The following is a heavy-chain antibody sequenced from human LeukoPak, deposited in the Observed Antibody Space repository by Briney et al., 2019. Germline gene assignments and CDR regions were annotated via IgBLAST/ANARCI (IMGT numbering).Heavy chain of an antibody. J-gene: IGHJ3*02. CDR3: ARQVSYYDSSGYYYSAFDI. Sequence: SETLSLTCTVSGGSISSSSYYWGWVRQPPGTGLEWVGSIYYSGSTYYNPSLKSRVTISEEKYKKQFSLKLSSVTAADTAVYYCARQVSYYDSSGYYYSAFDIWGQGTMVTVSS. D-gene: IGHD3-22*01. CDR1: GGSISSSSYY. CDR2: IYYSGST. V-gene: IGHV4-39*01.